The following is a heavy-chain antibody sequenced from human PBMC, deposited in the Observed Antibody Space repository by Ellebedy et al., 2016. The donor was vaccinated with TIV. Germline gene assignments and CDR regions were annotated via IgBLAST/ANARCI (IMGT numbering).Heavy chain of an antibody. CDR1: GYSFTGNY. D-gene: IGHD5-18*01. V-gene: IGHV1-24*01. Sequence: ASVKVSCKASGYSFTGNYLHWVRQAPGKGLEWMGGFDPEDGKRIYGQKFQGRVTMTEDISSDTAYMELSSLTSEDTAVYYCAAVRIQIWFPKWFDPWGQGTLVTVSS. CDR2: FDPEDGKR. J-gene: IGHJ5*02. CDR3: AAVRIQIWFPKWFDP.